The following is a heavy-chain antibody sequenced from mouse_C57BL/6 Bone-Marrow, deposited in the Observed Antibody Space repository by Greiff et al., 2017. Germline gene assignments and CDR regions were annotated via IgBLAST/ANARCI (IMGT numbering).Heavy chain of an antibody. CDR1: GYTFTSYW. D-gene: IGHD2-4*01. J-gene: IGHJ4*01. Sequence: QVQLQQPGAELVKPGASVKMSCKASGYTFTSYWITWVKQRPGQGLEWIGDIYPGSGSTNYDEKFKSKATLTVDTSSLTAYMQLISLTSEDSAVYYCARGGLRDYAMDYWGQGTSVTVAS. CDR3: ARGGLRDYAMDY. CDR2: IYPGSGST. V-gene: IGHV1-55*01.